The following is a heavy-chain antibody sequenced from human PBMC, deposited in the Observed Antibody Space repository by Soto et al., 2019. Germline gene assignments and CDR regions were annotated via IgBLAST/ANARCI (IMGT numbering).Heavy chain of an antibody. CDR2: IYYSGST. CDR3: ARLQNGLDPDHYYHYMDV. Sequence: SETLSLTCTVSGGSISSYYRSWIRQPPGKGLEWIGYIYYSGSTNYNPSLKSRVTISVDTSKNQFSLKLSSVTAADTAVYYCARLQNGLDPDHYYHYMDVWGKGTTVTVSS. J-gene: IGHJ6*03. V-gene: IGHV4-59*12. D-gene: IGHD1-1*01. CDR1: GGSISSYY.